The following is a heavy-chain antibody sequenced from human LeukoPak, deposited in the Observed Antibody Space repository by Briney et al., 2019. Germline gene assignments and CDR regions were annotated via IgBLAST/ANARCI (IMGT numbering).Heavy chain of an antibody. V-gene: IGHV3-15*01. CDR1: GFTFSNAW. CDR3: TTDIFDYGDLGAY. CDR2: IKSKTDGGTT. D-gene: IGHD4-17*01. J-gene: IGHJ4*02. Sequence: KPGGSLRLSCAASGFTFSNAWMSWVRQAPGKGLEWVGRIKSKTDGGTTDYAAPVKGRFTISRDDSKNTLYLQMNSLKTEDTAVYYCTTDIFDYGDLGAYWGQGTLVTVSS.